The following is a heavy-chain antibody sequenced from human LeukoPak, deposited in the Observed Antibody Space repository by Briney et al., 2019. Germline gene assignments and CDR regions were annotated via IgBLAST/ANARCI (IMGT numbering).Heavy chain of an antibody. CDR2: INSDGSST. D-gene: IGHD1-20*01. J-gene: IGHJ4*02. V-gene: IGHV3-74*01. CDR3: ARDITHQVDY. CDR1: GFTFDDYT. Sequence: GGSLRLSCAASGFTFDDYTMPWVRQAPGKGLVWVSRINSDGSSTSYADSVKGRFTISRDNAKNTLYLQMNSLRAEDTAVYYCARDITHQVDYWGQGTLVTVSS.